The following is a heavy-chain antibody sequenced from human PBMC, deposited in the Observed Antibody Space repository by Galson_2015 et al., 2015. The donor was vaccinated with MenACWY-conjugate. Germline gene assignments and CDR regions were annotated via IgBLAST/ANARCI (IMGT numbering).Heavy chain of an antibody. CDR2: ISRNSDQI. J-gene: IGHJ4*02. D-gene: IGHD4-17*01. V-gene: IGHV3-9*01. CDR1: GFSVEDSP. Sequence: SLSLGDEGAGFSVEDSPMDWVRQTPGNGLVWISGISRNSDQIVHADSVKGRFTTSRDNAKNSLYLQMNSLGPEDAAWYYCRTAGVTIFDHWGQGTLVTVSS. CDR3: RTAGVTIFDH.